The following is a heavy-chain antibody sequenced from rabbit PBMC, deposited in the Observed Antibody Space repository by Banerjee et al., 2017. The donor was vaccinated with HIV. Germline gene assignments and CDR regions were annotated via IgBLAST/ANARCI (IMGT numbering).Heavy chain of an antibody. CDR1: GFSFSSGYY. CDR3: ARGASTTYTFFDL. Sequence: QSLEESGGGLVQPEGSLTLTCTASGFSFSSGYYMCWVRQAPGKGLEWIACIYAGSSGTTHYASWAKGRFTISKTSSTTVTLQMTSLTAADTATYFCARGASTTYTFFDLWGPGTLVTVS. CDR2: IYAGSSGTT. D-gene: IGHD7-1*01. J-gene: IGHJ4*01. V-gene: IGHV1S40*01.